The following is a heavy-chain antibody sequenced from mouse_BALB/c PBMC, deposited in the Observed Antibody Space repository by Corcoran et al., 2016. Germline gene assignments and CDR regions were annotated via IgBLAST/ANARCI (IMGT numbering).Heavy chain of an antibody. J-gene: IGHJ2*01. CDR3: ARDGNDVREYYDY. CDR1: GYTFTSYD. D-gene: IGHD2-2*01. CDR2: INPYNDGT. Sequence: EVQLQQSGPELVKPGASVKMSCKASGYTFTSYDMHWVKQKPGQGLEWIGYINPYNDGTKYNEKFKGKATLTSDKSSSTAYMELSSLSSEDSAVDYCARDGNDVREYYDYWGQGTTLTVSS. V-gene: IGHV1S136*01.